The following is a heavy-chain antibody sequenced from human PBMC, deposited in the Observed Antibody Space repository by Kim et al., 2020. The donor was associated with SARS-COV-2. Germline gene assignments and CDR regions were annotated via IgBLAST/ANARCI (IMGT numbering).Heavy chain of an antibody. CDR3: ARDSGGMDV. V-gene: IGHV3-30*07. D-gene: IGHD6-25*01. J-gene: IGHJ6*02. CDR2: GRNK. Sequence: GRNKKPPDPVKGRLTNVKDNSKNPQYLQLNSLRAEDTAVYYCARDSGGMDVWGRGTTVTVSS.